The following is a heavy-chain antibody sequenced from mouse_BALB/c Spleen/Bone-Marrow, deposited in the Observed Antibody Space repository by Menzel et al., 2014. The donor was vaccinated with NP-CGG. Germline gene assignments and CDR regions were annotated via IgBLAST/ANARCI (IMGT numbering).Heavy chain of an antibody. CDR2: ISSGSSAI. D-gene: IGHD2-1*01. Sequence: VQLQQSGGGLVQPGGSRKLSCAASGFTFSGFGMHWVRQAPEKGLEWVAYISSGSSAIYYADTVKGRFTISRDNPKNTLFLQMTSLRSEDTAMYYCARGGNYAWFAYWGQGTLVTVSA. V-gene: IGHV5-17*02. J-gene: IGHJ3*01. CDR3: ARGGNYAWFAY. CDR1: GFTFSGFG.